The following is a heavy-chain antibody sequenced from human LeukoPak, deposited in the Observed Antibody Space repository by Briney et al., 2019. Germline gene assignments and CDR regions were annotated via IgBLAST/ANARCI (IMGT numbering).Heavy chain of an antibody. CDR3: ARAGDNITILGVVIEQTNHNYYYYMDV. Sequence: ASVKVSCKASGYTFTSYDINWVRQATGQGLEWMGWMNPNSGNTGYAQKFQGRVTMTRNTSISTAYMELSRLRSDDTAVYYCARAGDNITILGVVIEQTNHNYYYYMDVWGKGTTVTVSS. J-gene: IGHJ6*03. CDR1: GYTFTSYD. CDR2: MNPNSGNT. D-gene: IGHD3-3*01. V-gene: IGHV1-8*01.